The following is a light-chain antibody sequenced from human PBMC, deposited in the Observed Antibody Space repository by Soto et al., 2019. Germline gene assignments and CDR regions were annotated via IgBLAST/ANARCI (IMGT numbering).Light chain of an antibody. J-gene: IGLJ1*01. V-gene: IGLV2-8*01. Sequence: QSALTQPASASGSPGQSVTISCTGTSNDVGGYNYVSWYQQHPGKAPKLMIYEVNKRPSGVPDRFSGSKSGNTASLTVSGLQAEDEADYSCSSFSVSNSFVFGTGTKLTVL. CDR2: EVN. CDR1: SNDVGGYNY. CDR3: SSFSVSNSFV.